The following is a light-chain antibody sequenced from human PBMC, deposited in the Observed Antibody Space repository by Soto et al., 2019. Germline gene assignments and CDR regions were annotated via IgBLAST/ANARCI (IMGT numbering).Light chain of an antibody. CDR1: QDISKD. CDR3: LQDHDYPRT. J-gene: IGKJ1*01. CDR2: SAT. Sequence: AIPMTQSPTSLSASVGDRVIITCRESQDISKDLGWYQQKPGKAPKFLIYSATSTQSRVPSTFSGSGFGTDFTLTISSLQPEDFASYYCLQDHDYPRTFGQGTKVEF. V-gene: IGKV1-6*01.